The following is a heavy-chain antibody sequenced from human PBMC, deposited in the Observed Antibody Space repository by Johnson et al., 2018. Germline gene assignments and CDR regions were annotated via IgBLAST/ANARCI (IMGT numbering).Heavy chain of an antibody. CDR1: GFTFSSYW. D-gene: IGHD2-2*01. CDR2: LRQDGSEK. CDR3: VRGICFGTSCHSAQFDY. V-gene: IGHV3-7*01. Sequence: VRLGQAGGGLVQPGGSMRLSCAASGFTFSSYWMSWVRQAPGTGLPWVAKLRQDGSEKYYVDSVRGRFPISRDNAKNSLSLQMNSLRAGDTAVYDCVRGICFGTSCHSAQFDYWCQGTLVTVSS. J-gene: IGHJ4*02.